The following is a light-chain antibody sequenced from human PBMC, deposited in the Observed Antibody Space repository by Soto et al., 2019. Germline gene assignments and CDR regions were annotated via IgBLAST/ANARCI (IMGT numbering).Light chain of an antibody. Sequence: EIVMTQSPATLSVSPGERATLSCRASQSVNIYLAWYQKKPGQAPRLLICGAASRATGIPARFSGSGSGTELNLTISSLQSEDFAVYFCQQYDDWLRLTFGGGTKVDIK. J-gene: IGKJ4*01. CDR3: QQYDDWLRLT. CDR2: GAA. V-gene: IGKV3D-15*01. CDR1: QSVNIY.